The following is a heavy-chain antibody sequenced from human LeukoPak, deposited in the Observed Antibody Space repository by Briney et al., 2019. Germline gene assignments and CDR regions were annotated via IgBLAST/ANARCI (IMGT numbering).Heavy chain of an antibody. CDR3: ARHSFSGGSFEY. CDR1: GGSISGSDYY. Sequence: PSETLSLTCTVSGGSISGSDYYWGWIRQPPGKGLEWIATISYSGNTYYNRSLRSRVTISVDTSKNQFSLKLNSVGAADTAVYFCARHSFSGGSFEYWGQGTLVTVFS. D-gene: IGHD3-16*01. CDR2: ISYSGNT. J-gene: IGHJ4*02. V-gene: IGHV4-39*01.